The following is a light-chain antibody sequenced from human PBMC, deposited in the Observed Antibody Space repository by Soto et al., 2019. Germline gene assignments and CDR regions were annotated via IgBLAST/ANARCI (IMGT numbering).Light chain of an antibody. V-gene: IGKV3-20*01. CDR1: QSVSNNY. CDR3: QQYGSSGT. Sequence: EIVLKQYPGTLSLSPVERVTLSSRASQSVSNNYLAWYQQKPGQAPRLLIYGASNRATGIPDRLSGSGSGTDFTLPISRLEPEDSAVYYCQQYGSSGTFGQGTKVDIK. CDR2: GAS. J-gene: IGKJ1*01.